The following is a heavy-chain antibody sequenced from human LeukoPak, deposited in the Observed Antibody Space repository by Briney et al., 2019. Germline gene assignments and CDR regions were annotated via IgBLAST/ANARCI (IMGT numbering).Heavy chain of an antibody. CDR1: GFTFSNYA. Sequence: GGSLRLSCAASGFTFSNYAMHWVRQAPGKGLEWVAVISYDGSTKYYADSVKGRFTISRDNSKNTLYLQMNSLRAEDTAVYYCAKNYYVDYWGQGTLVTXX. J-gene: IGHJ4*02. V-gene: IGHV3-30*04. D-gene: IGHD2/OR15-2a*01. CDR3: AKNYYVDY. CDR2: ISYDGSTK.